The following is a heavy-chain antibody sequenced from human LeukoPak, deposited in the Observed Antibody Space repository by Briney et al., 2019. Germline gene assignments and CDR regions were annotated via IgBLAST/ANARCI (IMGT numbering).Heavy chain of an antibody. D-gene: IGHD2-2*01. V-gene: IGHV1-2*02. J-gene: IGHJ6*03. CDR3: AIAASGYMDV. CDR1: GYTFTSYY. Sequence: ASVKVSCKASGYTFTSYYMHWVRQAPGQGLEWMGWINPNSGGTNYAQKFQGRVTMTTDTSTSTAYMELRSLRSDDTAVYYCAIAASGYMDVWGKGTTVTVSS. CDR2: INPNSGGT.